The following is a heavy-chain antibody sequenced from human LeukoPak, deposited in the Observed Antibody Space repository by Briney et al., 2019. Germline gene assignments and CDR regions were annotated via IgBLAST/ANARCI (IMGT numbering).Heavy chain of an antibody. CDR2: IIPILGIA. D-gene: IGHD3-10*01. CDR1: GGTFSSYA. V-gene: IGHV1-69*04. Sequence: SVTVSFTASGGTFSSYAISWVRQAPGQGLEWMGRIIPILGIANYAQKFQGRVTITADKSTSTAYMERSSLRSEDTAVYYCATGAVNYFDYWGQGTLVTVS. CDR3: ATGAVNYFDY. J-gene: IGHJ4*02.